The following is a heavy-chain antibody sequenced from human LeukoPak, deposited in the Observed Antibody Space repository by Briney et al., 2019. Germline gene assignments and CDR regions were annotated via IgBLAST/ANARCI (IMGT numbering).Heavy chain of an antibody. D-gene: IGHD3-10*02. CDR1: RLTFSSYE. J-gene: IGHJ6*04. Sequence: GGCLRLPCAASRLTFSSYEMNWARQPPGKALEWVAYISSSGSTKYYADSVKGRFTISRDHSKNSLSLQMNSKRTDDTAVLYCAELGITMIGVVWVKGTTVSISS. CDR3: AELGITMIGVV. V-gene: IGHV3-48*03. CDR2: ISSSGSTK.